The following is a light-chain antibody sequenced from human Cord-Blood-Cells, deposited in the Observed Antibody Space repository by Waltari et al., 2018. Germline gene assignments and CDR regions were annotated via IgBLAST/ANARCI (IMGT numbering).Light chain of an antibody. CDR2: AAS. CDR3: QQSDSTPWT. Sequence: DIQMTQSPSSLSASVGDRVNITCRSSQSISSYLNWYQQKPGKAPKLLIYAASSLQSGVPSRFSGSGSGTDFTLTISSLQPEDFATYDCQQSDSTPWTFCQGTKVEIK. CDR1: QSISSY. V-gene: IGKV1-39*01. J-gene: IGKJ1*01.